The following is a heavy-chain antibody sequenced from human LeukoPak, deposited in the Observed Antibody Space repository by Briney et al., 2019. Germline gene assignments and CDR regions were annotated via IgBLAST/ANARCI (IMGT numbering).Heavy chain of an antibody. J-gene: IGHJ4*02. CDR3: ARGTYSNYVDY. CDR1: RGSISNYY. CDR2: IYYSGST. D-gene: IGHD4-11*01. V-gene: IGHV4-59*12. Sequence: SETLSLTCSVSRGSISNYYWSWIRQPPGKGLEWIGSIYYSGSTYYNPSLKSRVTISVDTSKNQFSLKLSSVTAADTAVYYCARGTYSNYVDYWGQGTLVTVSS.